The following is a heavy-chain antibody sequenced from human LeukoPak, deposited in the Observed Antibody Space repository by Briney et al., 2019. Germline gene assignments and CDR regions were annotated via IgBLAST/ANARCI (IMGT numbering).Heavy chain of an antibody. D-gene: IGHD2-8*01. CDR3: ARPRGCNSGRCNNFDY. Sequence: GGSLRLTCAASGFNFGGFSMSWVRQAPGKGLEWVTHMNEYGGDIFYVDSVKDRFTISRDNAKNLLYLQMNSLKAEDTAVYFCARPRGCNSGRCNNFDYWGQGTLVTVSS. CDR1: GFNFGGFS. CDR2: MNEYGGDI. J-gene: IGHJ4*02. V-gene: IGHV3-7*01.